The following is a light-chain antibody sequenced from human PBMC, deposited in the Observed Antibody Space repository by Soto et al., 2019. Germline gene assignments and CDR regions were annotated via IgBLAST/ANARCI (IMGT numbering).Light chain of an antibody. CDR2: DVS. CDR3: SSCTSSSTLVV. CDR1: SSDIGSYNY. V-gene: IGLV2-14*01. J-gene: IGLJ2*01. Sequence: QSALTQPASVSGSPGQSITISCTGTSSDIGSYNYVSWYQQHPGKAPKLMIYDVSNRPSGVSNRFSGSKSGNTASLTISGLQAEDEAEYYCSSCTSSSTLVVFGGGTKLTVL.